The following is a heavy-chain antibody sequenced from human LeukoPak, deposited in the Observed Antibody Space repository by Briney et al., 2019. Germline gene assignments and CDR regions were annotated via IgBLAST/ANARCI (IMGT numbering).Heavy chain of an antibody. Sequence: GGSLRLSCAASGFTFSSYWMSWVRQAPGKGLEWVANIKQDGSEKYYVDSVKGRFTISRDNAKNSLYLQMNSLRAEDTAVYYCARLIVVVPAARRDYIAVWGKGTTVTVSS. CDR1: GFTFSSYW. V-gene: IGHV3-7*01. D-gene: IGHD2-2*01. CDR2: IKQDGSEK. J-gene: IGHJ6*03. CDR3: ARLIVVVPAARRDYIAV.